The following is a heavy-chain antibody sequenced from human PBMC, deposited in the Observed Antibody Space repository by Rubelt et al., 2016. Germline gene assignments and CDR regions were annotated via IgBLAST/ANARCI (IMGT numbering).Heavy chain of an antibody. CDR1: GFTFSTYA. CDR2: ISGSGGST. CDR3: AKSRGRNYYDSSGLIPAFDY. Sequence: GSGGGFVHPGGSLRLSCAASGFTFSTYAMSWVRQAPGKGLEWVSAISGSGGSTYYADSVQGRFTISRDNSKNTLYLQMNSLRAEDTAVHYCAKSRGRNYYDSSGLIPAFDYGCQGHLVTVSS. V-gene: IGHV3-23*01. D-gene: IGHD3-22*01. J-gene: IGHJ4*02.